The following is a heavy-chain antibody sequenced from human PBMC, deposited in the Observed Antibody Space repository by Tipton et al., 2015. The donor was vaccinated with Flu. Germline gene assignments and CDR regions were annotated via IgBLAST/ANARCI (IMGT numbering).Heavy chain of an antibody. D-gene: IGHD3-10*01. CDR2: INPSGGRT. J-gene: IGHJ6*02. Sequence: QVQLVQSGAEVKKPGDSVKVSCTASGYTFTSYYMHWMRQAPGQGLEWIGIINPSGGRTSYAQKFQGRVTMNRDTSTSTVYMELSSLRSEDMAVYYCARGGYYYGSGSYYIMDVWGQGTTVTVSS. CDR1: GYTFTSYY. V-gene: IGHV1-46*01. CDR3: ARGGYYYGSGSYYIMDV.